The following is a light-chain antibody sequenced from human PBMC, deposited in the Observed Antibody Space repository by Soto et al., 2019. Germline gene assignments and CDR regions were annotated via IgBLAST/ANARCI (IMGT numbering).Light chain of an antibody. CDR3: HKYNSAPYT. Sequence: DIQMTQSPSSLSASVGDRVTITCRACQGISNYLAWYQQKPGKVPKLLIYAASTLQSGVPSRFSGSGSGTDFTLTISSLQPEDVATYYCHKYNSAPYTFGQGTKLGIK. V-gene: IGKV1-27*01. CDR1: QGISNY. CDR2: AAS. J-gene: IGKJ2*01.